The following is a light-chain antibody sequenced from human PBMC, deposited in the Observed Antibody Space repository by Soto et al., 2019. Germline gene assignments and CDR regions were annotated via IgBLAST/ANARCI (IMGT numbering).Light chain of an antibody. CDR3: QQSYSTPLIT. J-gene: IGKJ5*01. CDR2: KAS. Sequence: DIQMTQSPSTLSGSVGDRVTITCRASQTISSWLAWYQQEPGKAPKLLIHKASSLQSGVPSRFSGSGSGTDFTLTISSLHPDDFATYYCQQSYSTPLITFGQGTRLEIK. V-gene: IGKV1-5*03. CDR1: QTISSW.